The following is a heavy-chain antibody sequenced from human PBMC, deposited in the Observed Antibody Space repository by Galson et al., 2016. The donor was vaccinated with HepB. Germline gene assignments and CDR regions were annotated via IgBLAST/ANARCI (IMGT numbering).Heavy chain of an antibody. Sequence: PALVKPTQTLTLTCTFSGFSLSTDEVGVGWIRQPPGKALEWLALVYWGGDKRYSTALKNRLTITKDTSNNQVVLTMTNMDHVDTATYYCARNPQSSISDNTWFDPWGQGTLVIVSS. CDR1: GFSLSTDEVG. V-gene: IGHV2-5*02. D-gene: IGHD3-10*01. J-gene: IGHJ5*02. CDR3: ARNPQSSISDNTWFDP. CDR2: VYWGGDK.